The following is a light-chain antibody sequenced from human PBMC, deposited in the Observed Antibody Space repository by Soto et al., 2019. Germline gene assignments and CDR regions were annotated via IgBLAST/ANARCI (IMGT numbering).Light chain of an antibody. J-gene: IGKJ1*01. CDR3: QHYNDLPLK. Sequence: EKVMTQSPATLSVSPGERVTLSCRASQSVVTNLAWYQQKPGQAPRLLISGASTRATGIPDRFIGSGSGTDFTLTITGLQSEDFAVYYCQHYNDLPLKFGQGTKVEIK. V-gene: IGKV3-15*01. CDR1: QSVVTN. CDR2: GAS.